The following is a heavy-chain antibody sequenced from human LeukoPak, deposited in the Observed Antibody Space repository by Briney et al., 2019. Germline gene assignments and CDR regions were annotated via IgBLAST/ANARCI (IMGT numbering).Heavy chain of an antibody. J-gene: IGHJ4*02. CDR3: AREGAHYYDSSGYTVY. Sequence: GGSLRLSCAASGFTFSSYAMSWVRQAPGKGLEWVSAISGSGGSTYYTDSVKGRFTISRDNSKNTLYLQMNSLRAEDTAVYYCAREGAHYYDSSGYTVYWGQGTLVTVSS. CDR2: ISGSGGST. D-gene: IGHD3-22*01. V-gene: IGHV3-23*01. CDR1: GFTFSSYA.